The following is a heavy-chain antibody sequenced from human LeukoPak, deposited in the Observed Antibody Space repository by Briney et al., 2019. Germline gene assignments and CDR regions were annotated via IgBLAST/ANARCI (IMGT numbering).Heavy chain of an antibody. V-gene: IGHV3-53*01. D-gene: IGHD3-10*01. CDR3: ASGSGSYRTPYYYMDV. CDR1: GFTVISNY. Sequence: GGSLRLSCVASGFTVISNYMSWVRQAPGKGLEWVSVIYSGGSTYYADSVQGRFTISRDNSKNTLYLQMNSLRAEDTAVYYCASGSGSYRTPYYYMDVWGTGTTVTVSS. CDR2: IYSGGST. J-gene: IGHJ6*03.